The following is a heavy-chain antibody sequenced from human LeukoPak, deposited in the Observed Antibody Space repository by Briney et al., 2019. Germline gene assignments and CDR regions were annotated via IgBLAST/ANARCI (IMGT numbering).Heavy chain of an antibody. V-gene: IGHV3-23*01. J-gene: IGHJ4*02. Sequence: PGGSLRLSCAASGFTFSSYAMSWVRQAPGKGLEWVSAISGSGGSTYYADSVKGRFTISRDNSQNTLNLQMNSLRAEDTAVYYCAKVLLSSSWYADYWGQGTLVTVSS. CDR2: ISGSGGST. CDR3: AKVLLSSSWYADY. D-gene: IGHD6-13*01. CDR1: GFTFSSYA.